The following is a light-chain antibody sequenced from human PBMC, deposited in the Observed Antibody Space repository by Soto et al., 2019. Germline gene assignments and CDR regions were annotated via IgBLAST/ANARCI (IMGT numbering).Light chain of an antibody. CDR1: QSISSY. CDR2: DTS. CDR3: QHYSNWPHT. Sequence: IILTQSPATLSLSPGERATLSCRASQSISSYLSWYQQKPGQAPRPVIYDTSNSATDTPSWFSGSGSGTDFTITISSLEPEYFAVYYWQHYSNWPHTFGQGTRLEIK. J-gene: IGKJ5*01. V-gene: IGKV3-11*01.